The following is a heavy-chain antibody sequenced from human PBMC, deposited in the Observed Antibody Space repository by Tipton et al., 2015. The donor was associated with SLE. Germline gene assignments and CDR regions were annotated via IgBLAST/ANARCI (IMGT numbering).Heavy chain of an antibody. D-gene: IGHD4-17*01. V-gene: IGHV4-38-2*01. CDR3: ANLYGDQRDY. J-gene: IGHJ4*02. CDR1: GYSISSGYF. Sequence: TLSLTCAVSGYSISSGYFWGWIRQPPGKGLEWIGYIYNSGSTNYNPSLKSRVTISVDTSKNQFSLKLTSVTAADTAVYYCANLYGDQRDYWGQGTLVTVSS. CDR2: IYNSGST.